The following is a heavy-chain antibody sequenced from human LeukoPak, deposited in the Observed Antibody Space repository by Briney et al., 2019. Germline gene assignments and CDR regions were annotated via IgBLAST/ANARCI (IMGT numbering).Heavy chain of an antibody. J-gene: IGHJ5*02. CDR2: IYTSGST. V-gene: IGHV4-4*07. Sequence: SETLSLTCTVSGGSISSYYWSWIRQPAGKGLEWIGRIYTSGSTNYNPSLKSRVTMSVDTSKNRFSLKLSSVTAADTAVYYCARGTTAYYYDSSGYIWFDPWGQGTLVTVSS. CDR3: ARGTTAYYYDSSGYIWFDP. D-gene: IGHD3-22*01. CDR1: GGSISSYY.